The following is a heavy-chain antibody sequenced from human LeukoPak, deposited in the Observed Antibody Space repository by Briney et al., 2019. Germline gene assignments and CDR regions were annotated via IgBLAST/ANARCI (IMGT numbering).Heavy chain of an antibody. CDR1: GYTFTGYY. CDR2: INPNSGGT. J-gene: IGHJ4*02. D-gene: IGHD3-9*01. Sequence: ASVKVSCKASGYTFTGYYMHWVRQAPGQGLEWMGWINPNSGGTNYAQKLQGRVTMTRDTSISTAYMELSRLRSDDTAVYYCARDRIRRLGYFDYWGQGTLVTVSS. V-gene: IGHV1-2*02. CDR3: ARDRIRRLGYFDY.